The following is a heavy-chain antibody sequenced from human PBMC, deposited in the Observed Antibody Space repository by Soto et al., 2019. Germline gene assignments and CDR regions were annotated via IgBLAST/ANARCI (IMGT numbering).Heavy chain of an antibody. J-gene: IGHJ6*02. Sequence: VGSLRLSCAASGFTVGSNYMGWVRQAPGKGLEWVSVIYSEGTPYYADSVKGRFTISRENSNNTLYLHMNNLRAEDTAVYYCARSTYYDILTGSYYYYAMDVWGQGTTVTVSS. CDR1: GFTVGSNY. CDR2: IYSEGTP. CDR3: ARSTYYDILTGSYYYYAMDV. V-gene: IGHV3-53*01. D-gene: IGHD3-9*01.